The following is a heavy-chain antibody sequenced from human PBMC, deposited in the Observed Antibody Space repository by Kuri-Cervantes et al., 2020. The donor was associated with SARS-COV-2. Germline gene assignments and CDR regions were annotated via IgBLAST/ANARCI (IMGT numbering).Heavy chain of an antibody. J-gene: IGHJ5*02. V-gene: IGHV4-30-4*01. CDR2: IYYSGST. D-gene: IGHD6-6*01. CDR3: ARGKIEYSSSFTWFDP. CDR1: GGSISSGDYY. Sequence: SETLSLTCTVSGGSISSGDYYWSWIRQPPGKGLEWIGYIYYSGSTYYNPSLKSRVTISVDTSKNQFSLKLSSVTAADTAVYYCARGKIEYSSSFTWFDPWGQGTLVIVSS.